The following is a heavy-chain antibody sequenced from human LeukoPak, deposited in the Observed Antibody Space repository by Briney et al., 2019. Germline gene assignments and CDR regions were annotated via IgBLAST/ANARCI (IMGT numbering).Heavy chain of an antibody. J-gene: IGHJ4*02. V-gene: IGHV3-7*03. CDR1: EFTFSRFW. CDR2: IKQDGSEQ. D-gene: IGHD2-2*01. CDR3: ARALSGAAAPFDW. Sequence: PGGSLRLSCAASEFTFSRFWMTWVRQAPGKGLEWVANIKQDGSEQYNVDSVKGRFTISRDSAKNSLYLQMNSLRAEDTAVYYCARALSGAAAPFDWWGQGTLVTVSS.